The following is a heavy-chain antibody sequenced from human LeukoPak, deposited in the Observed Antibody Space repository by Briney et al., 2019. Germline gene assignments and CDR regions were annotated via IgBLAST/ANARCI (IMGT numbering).Heavy chain of an antibody. D-gene: IGHD3-10*01. CDR1: GGSINSGDSY. CDR2: IYYSGST. J-gene: IGHJ4*02. Sequence: SETLSLTCTVSGGSINSGDSYWSWIRQPPGRGLEWIGYIYYSGSTYYNPSLKSRITISVDTSKNQFSLKLSSVTAADTAVYYCARESGNYGSGSYYRLIDNWGQGTLVTVSS. CDR3: ARESGNYGSGSYYRLIDN. V-gene: IGHV4-30-4*01.